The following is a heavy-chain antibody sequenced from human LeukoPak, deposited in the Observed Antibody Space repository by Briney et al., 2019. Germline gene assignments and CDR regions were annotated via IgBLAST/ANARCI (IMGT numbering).Heavy chain of an antibody. Sequence: SETLSLTCTVSGGSISSYYWSWIRQPPGKGLEWIGYIYYSGSTNYNPSLKSRFTISVDTSKNQFSLKLSSVTAADTAVYYCARQVGLYYFDYWGQGTLVTVSS. CDR1: GGSISSYY. CDR2: IYYSGST. CDR3: ARQVGLYYFDY. D-gene: IGHD1-26*01. V-gene: IGHV4-59*08. J-gene: IGHJ4*02.